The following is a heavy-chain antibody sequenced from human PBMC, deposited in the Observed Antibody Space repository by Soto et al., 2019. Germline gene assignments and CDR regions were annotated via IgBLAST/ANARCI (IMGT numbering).Heavy chain of an antibody. CDR3: ARGVRSSTYFDGFDY. CDR2: ISAYNGNT. Sequence: VKVSFKASGYTFTSYGISWVRQAPGQGLEWMGWISAYNGNTNYAQKLQGRVTMTTDTSTSTAYMELRSLRSDDTAVYYCARGVRSSTYFDGFDYWGQGTLVTVSS. D-gene: IGHD3-9*01. CDR1: GYTFTSYG. V-gene: IGHV1-18*04. J-gene: IGHJ4*02.